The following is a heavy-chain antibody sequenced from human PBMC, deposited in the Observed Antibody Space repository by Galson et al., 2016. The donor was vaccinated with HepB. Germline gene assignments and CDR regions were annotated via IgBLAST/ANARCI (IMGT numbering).Heavy chain of an antibody. Sequence: SETLSLTCAASGGSFSGYHWSWIRQPPGKGLEWIGEINHSGSTNYNPSLKSRVTILIDTSKSQFSLKVNSVTAADTGVYYCARGLRWHSEYVNYYYGLDVWGQGTTVTVSS. J-gene: IGHJ6*02. CDR3: ARGLRWHSEYVNYYYGLDV. CDR1: GGSFSGYH. CDR2: INHSGST. V-gene: IGHV4-34*01. D-gene: IGHD4-23*01.